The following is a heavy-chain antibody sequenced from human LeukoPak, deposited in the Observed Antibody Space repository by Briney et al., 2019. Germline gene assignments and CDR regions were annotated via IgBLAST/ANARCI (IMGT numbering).Heavy chain of an antibody. CDR3: ARRPVSVRGNYYGGAFDI. V-gene: IGHV5-51*01. D-gene: IGHD3-10*02. CDR2: IHPVDSDI. J-gene: IGHJ3*02. CDR1: GFTFTNYW. Sequence: GESLQISCKASGFTFTNYWIAWVRQMPGKGLEWMGMIHPVDSDIRYRPSFQGQVALSADKSISTAYLQWSSLKASETAMYYCARRPVSVRGNYYGGAFDIWGQGTMVTVSS.